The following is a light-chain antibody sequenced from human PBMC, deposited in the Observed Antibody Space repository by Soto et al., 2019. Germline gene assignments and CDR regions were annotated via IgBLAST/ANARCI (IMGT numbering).Light chain of an antibody. V-gene: IGLV2-14*01. CDR3: SSYTVSNTQV. Sequence: QSVLTQPASVSGSPGQSITISCTGTSSDVGGYNYVSWYQQHPGKAPKLIIYEVSNRPSGVSNRFSGPKSGNTASLTISGLQAEDEADYYCSSYTVSNTQVFGGGTKLTVL. CDR2: EVS. CDR1: SSDVGGYNY. J-gene: IGLJ3*02.